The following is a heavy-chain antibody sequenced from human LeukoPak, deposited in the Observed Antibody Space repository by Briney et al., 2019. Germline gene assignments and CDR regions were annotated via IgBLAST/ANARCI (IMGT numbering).Heavy chain of an antibody. D-gene: IGHD6-19*01. CDR2: IYYSGST. CDR1: GGSISSYY. Sequence: SETLSLTCTVSGGSISSYYWSWIRQPPGKGLEWIGYIYYSGSTNYNPSLKSRVTISVDTSKNQFSLKLSSVTAADTAVYYCARVGLFRSSSGWAPFDYWGQGTLVTVSS. V-gene: IGHV4-59*01. CDR3: ARVGLFRSSSGWAPFDY. J-gene: IGHJ4*02.